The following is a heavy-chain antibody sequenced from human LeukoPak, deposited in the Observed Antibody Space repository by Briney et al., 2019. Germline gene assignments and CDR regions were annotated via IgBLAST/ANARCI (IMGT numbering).Heavy chain of an antibody. Sequence: GESLRLSCAASGFTFTTYAMSWVRQAPGKGLEWVSAISNTGDSTYHADSVKGRFTISRDNSKNTLFLQMNSLRAEDTAVYYCAKDNDPRAYSAYDSYDYWGQGTLVTVSS. CDR1: GFTFTTYA. CDR2: ISNTGDST. V-gene: IGHV3-23*01. D-gene: IGHD5-12*01. J-gene: IGHJ4*02. CDR3: AKDNDPRAYSAYDSYDY.